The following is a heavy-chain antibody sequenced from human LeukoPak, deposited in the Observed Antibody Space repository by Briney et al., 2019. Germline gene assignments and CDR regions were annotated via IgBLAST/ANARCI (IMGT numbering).Heavy chain of an antibody. V-gene: IGHV1-69*06. CDR3: ARDRVCSSTSCYSTPFDY. CDR2: IIPIFGTA. CDR1: GGTFSSYA. D-gene: IGHD2-2*01. J-gene: IGHJ4*02. Sequence: SVKVSCKASGGTFSSYAISWVRQAPGQGLEWMGGIIPIFGTANYAQKFQGRVTITADKSTSTAYMELSSLRSEDTAVYYCARDRVCSSTSCYSTPFDYWGQGTLVAVSS.